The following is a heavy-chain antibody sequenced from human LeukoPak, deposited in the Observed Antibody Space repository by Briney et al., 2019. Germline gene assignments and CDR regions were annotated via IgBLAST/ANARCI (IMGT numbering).Heavy chain of an antibody. V-gene: IGHV3-23*01. CDR3: AKGSIVGATSYYYLDV. D-gene: IGHD1-26*01. Sequence: GGSLRLSCAASRFTFSYYGMNWVRQAPGKGLEWVSGISGSGDRTYYEDSVKGRFTISRDNSKNTLYLQMNSLRAEDTAVYYCAKGSIVGATSYYYLDVWGTGTTVTVSS. J-gene: IGHJ6*03. CDR2: ISGSGDRT. CDR1: RFTFSYYG.